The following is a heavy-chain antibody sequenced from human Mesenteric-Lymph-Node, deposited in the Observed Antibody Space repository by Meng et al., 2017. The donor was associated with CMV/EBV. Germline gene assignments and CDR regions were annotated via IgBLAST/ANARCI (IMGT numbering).Heavy chain of an antibody. CDR1: GYTFTSYY. Sequence: ASVNVSCKASGYTFTSYYMHWVRQAPGQGLEWMGIINPSGGSTSYAQKLQGRVTMTRDTSTSTVYMELSSLRSEDTAVYYCARDLNPTRFCSSTSCYLGWPDYYYYGMDVWGQGTTVTVSS. J-gene: IGHJ6*02. CDR2: INPSGGST. D-gene: IGHD2-2*01. V-gene: IGHV1-46*01. CDR3: ARDLNPTRFCSSTSCYLGWPDYYYYGMDV.